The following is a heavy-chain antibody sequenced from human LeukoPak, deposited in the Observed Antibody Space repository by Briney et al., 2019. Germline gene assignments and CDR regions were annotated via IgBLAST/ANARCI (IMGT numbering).Heavy chain of an antibody. Sequence: GGSLRLSCAASGFTFINYAMNSVRQAPGKGLQWVAIISFDGTNEYYADSVKGRLTISRDNAKNTLYLQMNSLRAEDTAVYYCAKDCSSTSCYDIWGQGTMVTVSS. CDR2: ISFDGTNE. CDR1: GFTFINYA. CDR3: AKDCSSTSCYDI. V-gene: IGHV3-30-3*01. J-gene: IGHJ3*02. D-gene: IGHD2-2*01.